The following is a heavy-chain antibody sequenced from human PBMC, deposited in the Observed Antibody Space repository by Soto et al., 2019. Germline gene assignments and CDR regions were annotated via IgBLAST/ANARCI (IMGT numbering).Heavy chain of an antibody. J-gene: IGHJ5*02. D-gene: IGHD4-17*01. CDR1: GFTFISYA. Sequence: GGSLRLSCAASGFTFISYAMSWVRQAPGKGLEWVSAISGSGGSTYYADSVKGRFTISRDNSKNTLYLQMNSLRAEDTAVYYCAKDQALNGDYGDYVVGDNWFDPRGQGTLVTVSS. V-gene: IGHV3-23*01. CDR2: ISGSGGST. CDR3: AKDQALNGDYGDYVVGDNWFDP.